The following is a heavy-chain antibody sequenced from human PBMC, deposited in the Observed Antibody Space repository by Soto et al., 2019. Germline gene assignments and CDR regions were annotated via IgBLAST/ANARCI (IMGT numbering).Heavy chain of an antibody. V-gene: IGHV1-2*04. CDR3: ARGDCSSTSCYRGYPFDP. Sequence: GASVKVSCKASGYTFTGYYMHWVRQAPGQGLEWMGWINPNSGGTNYAQKFQGWVTMTRDTSISTAYMELNRLRSDDTAVYYCARGDCSSTSCYRGYPFDPWGQGTLVTVSS. D-gene: IGHD2-2*01. CDR2: INPNSGGT. J-gene: IGHJ5*02. CDR1: GYTFTGYY.